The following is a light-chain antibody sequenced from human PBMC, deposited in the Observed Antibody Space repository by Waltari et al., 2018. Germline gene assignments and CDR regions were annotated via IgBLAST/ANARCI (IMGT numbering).Light chain of an antibody. V-gene: IGLV2-23*02. CDR3: CSYAGSSTFS. Sequence: QSALTQPASVSGSPGQSITLSCTGTSSDVGSYNLVSWYQQHPGKAPKLMIYEVSKRPSGVSNRFSGSKSGNTASLTISGLQAEDEADYYCCSYAGSSTFSFGGGTKLTVL. CDR2: EVS. J-gene: IGLJ2*01. CDR1: SSDVGSYNL.